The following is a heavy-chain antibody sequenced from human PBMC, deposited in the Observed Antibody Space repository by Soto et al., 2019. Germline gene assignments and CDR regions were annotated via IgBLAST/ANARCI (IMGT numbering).Heavy chain of an antibody. CDR2: IYWDDDK. J-gene: IGHJ5*02. V-gene: IGHV2-5*02. CDR1: GFSLSTSGVG. D-gene: IGHD6-13*01. Sequence: QITLKESGPTLVKPTQTLTLTCTFSGFSLSTSGVGVGWIRQPPGKALEWLALIYWDDDKRYSPSLKSRLTITKDTSKNQVVLTMTNMDPVDTATYYYAHAGGFLAAGSLSWFDPWGQGTLVTVSS. CDR3: AHAGGFLAAGSLSWFDP.